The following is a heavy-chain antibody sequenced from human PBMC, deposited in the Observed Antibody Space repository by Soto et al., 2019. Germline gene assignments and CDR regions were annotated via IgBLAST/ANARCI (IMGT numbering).Heavy chain of an antibody. V-gene: IGHV3-30-3*01. CDR2: ISYDGSNK. J-gene: IGHJ3*02. CDR3: ARDDYYHDAFDI. D-gene: IGHD3-10*01. CDR1: GFTFISYG. Sequence: GGSLRLSCAASGFTFISYGMHWVRQAPGKGLEWVAVISYDGSNKYYADSVKGRFTISRDNAKNSLYLQMNSLRAEDTAVYYCARDDYYHDAFDIWGQGTMLTVSS.